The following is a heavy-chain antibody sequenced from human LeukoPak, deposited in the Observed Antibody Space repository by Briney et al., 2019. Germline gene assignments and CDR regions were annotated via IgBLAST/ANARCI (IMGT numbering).Heavy chain of an antibody. CDR1: GFTFSSYW. J-gene: IGHJ4*02. Sequence: GGSLRLSCAASGFTFSSYWMHWVRQTPGKGLVWVSRINSDGSYTSYADSVKGRFTISRDNAKNTLYLQMNSLRAEDTAVYCARERLSSGQRFSDYWGQGTLVTVSS. CDR2: INSDGSYT. V-gene: IGHV3-74*01. CDR3: ARERLSSGQRFSDY. D-gene: IGHD6-19*01.